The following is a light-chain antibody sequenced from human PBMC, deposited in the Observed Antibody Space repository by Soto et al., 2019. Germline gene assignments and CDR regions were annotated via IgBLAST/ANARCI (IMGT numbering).Light chain of an antibody. Sequence: EIVMTQSPATLSVSPGERATLSCRASQSVSSNLVWYQQKPGQAPRLLIYGTSTRATGIPARFSGSGSGTEFTLTISSLQSEYIAVYHCQQYNKWPLWTFGQGTKVEIK. V-gene: IGKV3-15*01. CDR2: GTS. CDR1: QSVSSN. CDR3: QQYNKWPLWT. J-gene: IGKJ1*01.